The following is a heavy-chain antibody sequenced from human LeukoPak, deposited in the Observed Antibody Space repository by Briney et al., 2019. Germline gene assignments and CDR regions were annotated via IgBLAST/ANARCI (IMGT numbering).Heavy chain of an antibody. CDR3: ARDLGYGYPFSYYYYYYMDV. CDR1: GGTFSSYA. V-gene: IGHV1-69*13. CDR2: IIPIFGTA. D-gene: IGHD5-18*01. Sequence: ASVKLSCKASGGTFSSYAISWVRQAPGQGLEWMGGIIPIFGTANYAQKFQGRVTITADESTSTAYMELSSLRSEDTAVYYCARDLGYGYPFSYYYYYYMDVWGKGTTVTISS. J-gene: IGHJ6*03.